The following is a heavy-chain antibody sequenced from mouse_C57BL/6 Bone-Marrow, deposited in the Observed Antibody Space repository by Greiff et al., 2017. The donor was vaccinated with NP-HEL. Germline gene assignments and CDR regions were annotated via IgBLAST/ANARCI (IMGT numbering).Heavy chain of an antibody. Sequence: EVQLQQSGPELVKPGASVKMSCKASGYTFTDYNMHWVKQSPGKSLEWIGYINPNNGGTSYNQKFKGKATLTVNKSSSTAYMELRSLTSEDSAVYYCARSYYGSPDYWGQGTTLTVSS. V-gene: IGHV1-22*01. CDR3: ARSYYGSPDY. J-gene: IGHJ2*01. CDR2: INPNNGGT. CDR1: GYTFTDYN. D-gene: IGHD1-1*01.